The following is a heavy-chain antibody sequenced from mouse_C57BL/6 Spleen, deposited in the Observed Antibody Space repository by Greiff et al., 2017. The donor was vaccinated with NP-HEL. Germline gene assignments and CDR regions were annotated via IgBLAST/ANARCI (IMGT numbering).Heavy chain of an antibody. J-gene: IGHJ3*01. Sequence: VQLQQPGAELVKPGASVKMSCKASGYTFTSYWITWVKQRPGQGLEWIGDIYPGSGSTNYNEKFKSKATLTVDTSSSTAYMQLSSLTSEDSAVYYCASGVTTVVATDAMDYWGQGTLVTVSA. CDR3: ASGVTTVVATDAMDY. CDR1: GYTFTSYW. V-gene: IGHV1-55*01. CDR2: IYPGSGST. D-gene: IGHD1-1*01.